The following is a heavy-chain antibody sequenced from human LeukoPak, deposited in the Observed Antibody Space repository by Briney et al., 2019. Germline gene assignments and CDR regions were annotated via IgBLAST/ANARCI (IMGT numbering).Heavy chain of an antibody. CDR2: IYPGDSDT. CDR3: ARAIVVVPAAMLGWFDP. Sequence: GESLKISCKGSGYSFTSYWIGWVRQMPGKGLEWMGIIYPGDSDTRYSPSFQGQVTISADKSISTAYLQWSSLKASDTAMYYCARAIVVVPAAMLGWFDPWGQGTLVTVSS. CDR1: GYSFTSYW. V-gene: IGHV5-51*01. D-gene: IGHD2-2*01. J-gene: IGHJ5*02.